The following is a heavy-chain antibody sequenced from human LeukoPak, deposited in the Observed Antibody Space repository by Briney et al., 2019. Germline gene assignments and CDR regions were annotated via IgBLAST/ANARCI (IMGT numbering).Heavy chain of an antibody. CDR3: ARHSPVGIFYFDY. CDR2: IYYSGST. D-gene: IGHD1-26*01. J-gene: IGHJ4*02. V-gene: IGHV4-39*07. CDR1: GGSISSSTYY. Sequence: SETLSLTCSVSGGSISSSTYYWGWIRQPPGKGLEWIGSIYYSGSTYYNPSLKSRVTISVDTSKNQFSLKLSSVTAVDTAVYYCARHSPVGIFYFDYWGQGTLVTVSS.